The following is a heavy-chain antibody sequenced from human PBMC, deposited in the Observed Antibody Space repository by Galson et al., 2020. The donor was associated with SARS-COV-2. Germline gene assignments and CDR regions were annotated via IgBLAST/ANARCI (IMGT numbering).Heavy chain of an antibody. CDR1: GFTFSSYA. V-gene: IGHV3-30-3*01. CDR3: ARDLGNANDP. D-gene: IGHD1-1*01. Sequence: TGGSLRLSCAASGFTFSSYAMHWVRQAPGKGLEWVAVISYDGSNKYYADSVKGRFTISRDNSKNTLYLQMNSLRAEDTAVYYCARDLGNANDPWGQGTLVTVSS. J-gene: IGHJ5*02. CDR2: ISYDGSNK.